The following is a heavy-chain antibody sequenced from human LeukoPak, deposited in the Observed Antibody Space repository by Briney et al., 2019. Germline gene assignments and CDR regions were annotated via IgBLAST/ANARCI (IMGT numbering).Heavy chain of an antibody. J-gene: IGHJ4*02. D-gene: IGHD6-19*01. CDR2: ISAFDDIT. V-gene: IGHV3-43*02. Sequence: PGGSLRLSCAASGFTFDDFAMHWVRHAPGKGLEWVSLISAFDDITYYADSVRGRFTISRDNSKNSLYLQMNNLKIEDTAFYYCAKVISGWYGYDFWGQGTLVTVSS. CDR1: GFTFDDFA. CDR3: AKVISGWYGYDF.